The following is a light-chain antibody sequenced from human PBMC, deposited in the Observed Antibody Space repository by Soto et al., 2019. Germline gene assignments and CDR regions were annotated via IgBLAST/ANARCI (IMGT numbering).Light chain of an antibody. CDR2: GAS. CDR3: QQYNNWPPRQT. CDR1: QSVSSN. J-gene: IGKJ2*01. Sequence: EIVMTQSPATLSVSPGERATLSCRASQSVSSNLAWYQQKPGQAPRLLIYGASTRATGIPARFRGSGSGTEFTLTISSLQSEDFAVYYCQQYNNWPPRQTFGQGTKLEIK. V-gene: IGKV3-15*01.